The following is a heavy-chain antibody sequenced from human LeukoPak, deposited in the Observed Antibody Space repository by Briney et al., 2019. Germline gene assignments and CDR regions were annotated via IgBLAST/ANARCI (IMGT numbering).Heavy chain of an antibody. CDR1: GFTFSSYS. Sequence: GGSLRLSCAASGFTFSSYSMNWVRQAPGKGLECVSSISSSSSYIYYADSVKGRFTISRDNAKNSLYLQMNSLRAEDTAVYYCARGLRYFDWLLPPHYFDYWGQGTLVTVSS. J-gene: IGHJ4*02. CDR3: ARGLRYFDWLLPPHYFDY. CDR2: ISSSSSYI. V-gene: IGHV3-21*01. D-gene: IGHD3-9*01.